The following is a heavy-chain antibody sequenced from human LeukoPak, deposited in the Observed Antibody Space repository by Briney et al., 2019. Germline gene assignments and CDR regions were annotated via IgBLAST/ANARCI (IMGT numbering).Heavy chain of an antibody. CDR1: GYSISSGYY. J-gene: IGHJ4*02. D-gene: IGHD3-10*01. CDR3: ARDTYGSGSYYNAPLDY. Sequence: SETLSLTCTVSGYSISSGYYWGWIRQPPGKGLEWIGSIYHSGSTYYNPSLKSRVTISVDTSKNQFSLKLSSVTAADTAVYYCARDTYGSGSYYNAPLDYWGQGTLVTVSS. CDR2: IYHSGST. V-gene: IGHV4-38-2*02.